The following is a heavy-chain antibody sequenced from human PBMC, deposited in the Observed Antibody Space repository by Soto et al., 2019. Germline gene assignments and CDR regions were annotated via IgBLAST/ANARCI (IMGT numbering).Heavy chain of an antibody. D-gene: IGHD4-17*01. Sequence: VASVKVSCKASGYTFKSYQIYWVRQAPGQRLECMGWINISHGNTEYSQNFQGRVTMTRDTSASTSYMELSSLRSADTAVYYCARDTDLTLVTTLDYWGQGTPVTVSS. CDR2: INISHGNT. J-gene: IGHJ4*02. V-gene: IGHV1-3*04. CDR3: ARDTDLTLVTTLDY. CDR1: GYTFKSYQ.